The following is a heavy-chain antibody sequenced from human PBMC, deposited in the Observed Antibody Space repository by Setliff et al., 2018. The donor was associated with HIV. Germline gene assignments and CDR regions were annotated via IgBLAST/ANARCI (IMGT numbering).Heavy chain of an antibody. CDR1: GYTFTSYG. CDR2: ISAYNGKT. Sequence: ASVKVSCKASGYTFTSYGFTWVRQAPGQGLEWVGWISAYNGKTSYAQKVQGRVTMTTDTSTNTAYMELRSLRSDDTAVYYCARGGLGVVTSFDSWGPGTLVTVSS. CDR3: ARGGLGVVTSFDS. J-gene: IGHJ4*02. V-gene: IGHV1-18*01. D-gene: IGHD3-3*01.